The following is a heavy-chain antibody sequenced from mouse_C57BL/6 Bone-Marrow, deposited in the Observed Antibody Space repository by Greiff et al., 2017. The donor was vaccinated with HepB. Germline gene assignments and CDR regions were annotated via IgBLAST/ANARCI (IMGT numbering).Heavy chain of an antibody. V-gene: IGHV1-5*01. J-gene: IGHJ3*01. CDR2: IYPGNSDT. Sequence: EVQLQESGTVLARPGASVKMSCKTSGYTFTSYWMHWVKQRPGQGLEWIGAIYPGNSDTSYNQKFKGKAKLTAVTSASTAYMELSSLTNEDSAVYYCTLTGFFAYWGQGTLVTVSA. CDR1: GYTFTSYW. D-gene: IGHD4-1*01. CDR3: TLTGFFAY.